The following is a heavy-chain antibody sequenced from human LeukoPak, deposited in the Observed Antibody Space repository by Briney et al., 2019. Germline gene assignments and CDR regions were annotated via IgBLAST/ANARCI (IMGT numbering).Heavy chain of an antibody. J-gene: IGHJ3*02. Sequence: SETLSLTCTVSGGSISSYYWSWIRQPPGKGLEWIGEINHSGSTNYNPSLKSRVTISVDTSKNQFSLKLSSVTAADTAVYYCARGPLYYYDSSGVDAFDIWGQGTMVTVSS. D-gene: IGHD3-22*01. CDR2: INHSGST. CDR3: ARGPLYYYDSSGVDAFDI. CDR1: GGSISSYY. V-gene: IGHV4-34*01.